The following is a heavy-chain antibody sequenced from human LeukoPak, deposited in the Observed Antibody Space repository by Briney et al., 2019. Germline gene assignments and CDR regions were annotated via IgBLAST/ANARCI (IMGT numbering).Heavy chain of an antibody. CDR2: ISSSSSTI. CDR3: ARGLWELPNWFDP. D-gene: IGHD1-26*01. V-gene: IGHV3-48*01. J-gene: IGHJ5*02. Sequence: PGGSLRLSCAASGFTFSSYSMNWVRQDPGKGLEWVSYISSSSSTIYYADSVKGRFTISRDNAKNSLYLQMNSLRAEDTAVYYCARGLWELPNWFDPWGQGTLVTVSS. CDR1: GFTFSSYS.